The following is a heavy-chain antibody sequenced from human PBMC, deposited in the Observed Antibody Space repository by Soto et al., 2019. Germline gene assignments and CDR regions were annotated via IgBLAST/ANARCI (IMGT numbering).Heavy chain of an antibody. D-gene: IGHD3-10*01. V-gene: IGHV4-59*01. J-gene: IGHJ6*02. CDR1: GGSISSYY. CDR3: ARENRDHYYYYGMDV. Sequence: SETLSLTCTVSGGSISSYYWSWIRQPPGKGLEWIGYIYYSGSTNHNPSLKSRVTISVDTSKNQFSLKLSSVTAADTAVYYCARENRDHYYYYGMDVWGQGTTVTVSS. CDR2: IYYSGST.